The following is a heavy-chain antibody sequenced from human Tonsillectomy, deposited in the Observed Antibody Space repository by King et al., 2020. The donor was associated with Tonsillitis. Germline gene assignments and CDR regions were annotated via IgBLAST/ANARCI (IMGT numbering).Heavy chain of an antibody. Sequence: VQLVQSGGGVVQPGWSLRLSCVASEFTFSNYAMHWVRQAPGKGLEWVAVISYDGSNNYYADSVKGRFTISRDNSKNTLYLQMNSLRAEDTAVYYCARNQKVGAPWAFDYWGQGTLVTVSS. V-gene: IGHV3-30*01. CDR2: ISYDGSNN. J-gene: IGHJ4*02. CDR1: EFTFSNYA. D-gene: IGHD1-26*01. CDR3: ARNQKVGAPWAFDY.